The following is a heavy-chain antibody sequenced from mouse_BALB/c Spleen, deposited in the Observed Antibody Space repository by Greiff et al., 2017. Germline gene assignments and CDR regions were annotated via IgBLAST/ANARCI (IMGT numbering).Heavy chain of an antibody. CDR2: ISSGSSTI. V-gene: IGHV5-17*02. D-gene: IGHD2-2*01. Sequence: EVQLVESGGGLVQPGGSRKLSCAASGFTFSSFGMHWVRQAPEKGLEWVAYISSGSSTIYYADTVKGRFTISRDNPKNTLFLQMTSLRSEDTAMYYCARSWGYDWFAYWGQGTLVTVSA. CDR1: GFTFSSFG. CDR3: ARSWGYDWFAY. J-gene: IGHJ3*01.